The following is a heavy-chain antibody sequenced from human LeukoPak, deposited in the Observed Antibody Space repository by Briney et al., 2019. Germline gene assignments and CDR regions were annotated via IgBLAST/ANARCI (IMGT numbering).Heavy chain of an antibody. CDR2: ISGSGGST. CDR3: AKDALWDPVEYSSSYSDY. CDR1: GFTFSSFA. D-gene: IGHD6-6*01. J-gene: IGHJ4*02. Sequence: GGSLTLSCAASGFTFSSFAMSWVREAPGKGLEWVSAISGSGGSTYYADSVKGRFTISRDNSKNTLYLQMNSLRAEDTAVYYCAKDALWDPVEYSSSYSDYWGQGTLVSVSS. V-gene: IGHV3-23*01.